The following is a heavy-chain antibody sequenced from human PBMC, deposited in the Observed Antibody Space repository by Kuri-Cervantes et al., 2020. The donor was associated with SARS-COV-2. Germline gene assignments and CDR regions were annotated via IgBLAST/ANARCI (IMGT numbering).Heavy chain of an antibody. CDR2: INHSGST. V-gene: IGHV4-34*01. Sequence: SQTLSLTCAVYGGSFSGYYWSWVRQPPGKGLEWIGEINHSGSTNYNPSLKSRVTISVDTSKNQFSLKLSSVTAADMAVYYCARIGSSGPASRYYYYYYMDVWGKGTTVTVSS. J-gene: IGHJ6*03. CDR3: ARIGSSGPASRYYYYYYMDV. CDR1: GGSFSGYY. D-gene: IGHD3-22*01.